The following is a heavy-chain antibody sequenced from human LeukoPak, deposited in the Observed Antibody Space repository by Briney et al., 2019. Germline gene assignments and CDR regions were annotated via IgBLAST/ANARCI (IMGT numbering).Heavy chain of an antibody. V-gene: IGHV3-21*01. J-gene: IGHJ2*01. Sequence: GGSLRLSCEVSGFTSSTYSMNWVRQAPGKGLEWVSSISSSSLYIYYADSVKGRFTISRDNAKNSLYLQMSSLRAEDTAVYYCAREERDGYNYYWYFDLWGRGTLVTVSS. CDR1: GFTSSTYS. CDR3: AREERDGYNYYWYFDL. D-gene: IGHD5-24*01. CDR2: ISSSSLYI.